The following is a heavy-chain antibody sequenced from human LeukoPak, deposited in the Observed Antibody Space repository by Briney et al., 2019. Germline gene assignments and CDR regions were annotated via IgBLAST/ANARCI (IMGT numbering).Heavy chain of an antibody. Sequence: GGSLRLSCAASGFTFSSYGMHWARQAPGKGLEWVAFIRYDGSNKYYADSVKGRFTISRDNSKNTLYLQMNSLRAEDTAVYYCAKDRIVVVIEGAFDYWGQGTLVTVSS. CDR1: GFTFSSYG. V-gene: IGHV3-30*02. J-gene: IGHJ4*02. CDR2: IRYDGSNK. D-gene: IGHD2-21*01. CDR3: AKDRIVVVIEGAFDY.